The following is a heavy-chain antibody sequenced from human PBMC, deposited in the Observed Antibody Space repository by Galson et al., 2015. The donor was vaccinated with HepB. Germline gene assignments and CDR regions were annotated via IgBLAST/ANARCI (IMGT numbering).Heavy chain of an antibody. J-gene: IGHJ6*02. D-gene: IGHD3-3*01. CDR3: ARAPGVYDFWSGYYIPTPDYYYGMDV. CDR1: GGSFSGYY. Sequence: ETLSLTCAVYGGSFSGYYWSWIRQPPGKGLEWIGEINHSGSTNYNPSLKSRVTISVDTSKNQFSLKLSSVTAADTAVYYCARAPGVYDFWSGYYIPTPDYYYGMDVWGQGTTVTVSS. CDR2: INHSGST. V-gene: IGHV4-34*01.